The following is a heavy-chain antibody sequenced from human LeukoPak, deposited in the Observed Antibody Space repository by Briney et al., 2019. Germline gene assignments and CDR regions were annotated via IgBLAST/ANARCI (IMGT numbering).Heavy chain of an antibody. D-gene: IGHD3-22*01. Sequence: GGSLILSCAASGFTLSNAWMSWVRQAPGKGLEWVGRIKSKTDGGTTDYAAPVKGRFTISRDDSKNTLYLQMNSLKTEDTAVYYCTTDLEFTYYYDSRDDYWGQGTLVTVSS. V-gene: IGHV3-15*01. CDR2: IKSKTDGGTT. J-gene: IGHJ4*02. CDR1: GFTLSNAW. CDR3: TTDLEFTYYYDSRDDY.